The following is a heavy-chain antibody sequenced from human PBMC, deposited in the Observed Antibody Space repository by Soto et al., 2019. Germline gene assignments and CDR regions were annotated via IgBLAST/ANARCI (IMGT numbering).Heavy chain of an antibody. J-gene: IGHJ4*02. V-gene: IGHV3-15*07. CDR1: GFSFKDAW. CDR3: TSFFHLRGRLFDY. D-gene: IGHD3-16*01. CDR2: IKSSTDGGTA. Sequence: EVQLVESGGGFVESGGSLRLSCAASGFSFKDAWMTWVRQAPGKGLEWVGRIKSSTDGGTADYGAAVKGRFTMSRDDSKDTLYRHMAGVKREDTGVYYCTSFFHLRGRLFDYWGPGPQVTVSS.